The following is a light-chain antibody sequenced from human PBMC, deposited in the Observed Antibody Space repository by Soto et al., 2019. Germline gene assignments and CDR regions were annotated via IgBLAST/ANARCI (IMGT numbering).Light chain of an antibody. CDR2: EVN. CDR1: SSDVGSYNH. J-gene: IGLJ3*02. CDR3: RSYTGSATVVV. Sequence: QSALTQPASVSGSPGQSITISCTGTSSDVGSYNHVSWFQQHPGKAPKLMINEVNNRPSGVSNRFSGSKSGNTASLTISGLQAEDEADYYCRSYTGSATVVVFGGGTKLTVL. V-gene: IGLV2-14*01.